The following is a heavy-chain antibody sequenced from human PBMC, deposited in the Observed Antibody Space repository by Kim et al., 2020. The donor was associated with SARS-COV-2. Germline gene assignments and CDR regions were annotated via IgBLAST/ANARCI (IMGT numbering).Heavy chain of an antibody. CDR2: LHAGGDT. CDR1: GFTVSTNY. J-gene: IGHJ4*02. V-gene: IGHV3-66*01. Sequence: GGSLRLSCAASGFTVSTNYMNWIRQAPGKGLEWVSVLHAGGDTFYADSVKGRFSISRDTFTNTLYLQMNDLRAEDTAVYYCARGDYRDFRGKGSLVTVS. CDR3: ARGDYRDF.